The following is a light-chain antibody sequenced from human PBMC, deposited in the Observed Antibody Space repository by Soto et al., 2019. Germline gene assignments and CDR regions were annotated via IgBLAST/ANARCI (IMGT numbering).Light chain of an antibody. CDR3: QHYYSTPPA. V-gene: IGKV4-1*01. CDR1: QSVLFSSNNKNY. CDR2: CAS. Sequence: DIVMTQSPDSLAVSLGERATINCKSSQSVLFSSNNKNYLAWYQQKPGQPPKLIIYCASTRESGVPDRFSGSGSGTDFTLTISSLQAEDVAVYYCQHYYSTPPAFGQGTRLGIK. J-gene: IGKJ5*01.